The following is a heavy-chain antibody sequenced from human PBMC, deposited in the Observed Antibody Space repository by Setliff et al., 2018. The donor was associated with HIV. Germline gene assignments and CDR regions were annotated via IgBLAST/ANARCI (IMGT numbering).Heavy chain of an antibody. Sequence: SETLSLTCAVYGGSFSGYYWTWIRQPPGKGLEWIGEINHSGRSYYNPSLKSRVTVSVDTSTNHLSLRLTSVTAADTAVYYCARQTSYDRGYSYCFDEWGHGTLVTVSS. CDR3: ARQTSYDRGYSYCFDE. V-gene: IGHV4-34*01. D-gene: IGHD5-18*01. CDR1: GGSFSGYY. J-gene: IGHJ4*01. CDR2: INHSGRS.